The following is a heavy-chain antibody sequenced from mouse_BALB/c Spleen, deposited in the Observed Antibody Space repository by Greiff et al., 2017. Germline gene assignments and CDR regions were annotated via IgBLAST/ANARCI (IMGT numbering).Heavy chain of an antibody. CDR3: ARADYGNYGNFDV. CDR2: INSNGGST. J-gene: IGHJ1*01. V-gene: IGHV5-6-3*01. CDR1: GFTFSSYG. Sequence: EVQLVESGGGLVQPGGSLKLSCAASGFTFSSYGMSWVRQTPDKRLELVATINSNGGSTYYPDSVKGRFTISRDNAKNTLYLQMSSLKSEDTAMYYCARADYGNYGNFDVWGAGTTVTVAS. D-gene: IGHD2-1*01.